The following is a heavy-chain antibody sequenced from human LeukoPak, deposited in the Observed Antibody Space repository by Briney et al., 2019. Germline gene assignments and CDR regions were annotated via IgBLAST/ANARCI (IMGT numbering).Heavy chain of an antibody. CDR3: ARTVYYDFWSGYGAGYYYYGMDV. V-gene: IGHV4-39*01. J-gene: IGHJ6*02. D-gene: IGHD3-3*01. CDR1: GGSISSSSYY. CDR2: IYYSGST. Sequence: SETLSLTCTVSGGSISSSSYYWGWIRQPPGKGLEWIGSIYYSGSTYYNPSLKSRVTISVDTSKNQFSLKLSSVTAADTAVYYCARTVYYDFWSGYGAGYYYYGMDVWGQGTTVTVSS.